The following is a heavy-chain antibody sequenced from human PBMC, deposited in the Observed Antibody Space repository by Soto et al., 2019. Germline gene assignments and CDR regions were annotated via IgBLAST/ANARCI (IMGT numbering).Heavy chain of an antibody. CDR3: ARGSANIHY. D-gene: IGHD3-10*01. V-gene: IGHV4-59*08. CDR2: IYYSGST. CDR1: GGSISSYY. J-gene: IGHJ4*02. Sequence: PSETLSLTCTVSGGSISSYYWSWLRQPPGKGLEWIGYIYYSGSTNYNPSLKSRVTISVDTSKNQFSLKLSSVTAADTAVYYCARGSANIHYWGQGTLVTVS.